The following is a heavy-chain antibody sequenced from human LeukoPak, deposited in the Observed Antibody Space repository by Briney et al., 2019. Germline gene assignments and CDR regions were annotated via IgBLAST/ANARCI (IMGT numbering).Heavy chain of an antibody. J-gene: IGHJ4*02. CDR2: IKQDGSEK. CDR1: GFTFSDYW. V-gene: IGHV3-7*01. D-gene: IGHD1-7*01. Sequence: VGSLRLSCAASGFTFSDYWMSWVRQAPGKGLEWVANIKQDGSEKHYVDSLRGRFTISRDNAKNSLYLQMNSLRAEDTAVYYCARDPDVGTADYWGQGTLVTVSS. CDR3: ARDPDVGTADY.